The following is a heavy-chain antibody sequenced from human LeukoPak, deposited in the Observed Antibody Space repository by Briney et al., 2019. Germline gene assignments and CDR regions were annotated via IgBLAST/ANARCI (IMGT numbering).Heavy chain of an antibody. Sequence: GESLKISCKGSGYSFTSYCIGWVRQMPGKGLEWMGIIYPGDSDTRYSPSFQGQVTISADKSISTAYLQWSSLKASDTAMYYCARLSGYCSSTSCSYYFDYRGQGTLVTVSS. J-gene: IGHJ4*02. CDR3: ARLSGYCSSTSCSYYFDY. CDR2: IYPGDSDT. CDR1: GYSFTSYC. V-gene: IGHV5-51*01. D-gene: IGHD2-2*01.